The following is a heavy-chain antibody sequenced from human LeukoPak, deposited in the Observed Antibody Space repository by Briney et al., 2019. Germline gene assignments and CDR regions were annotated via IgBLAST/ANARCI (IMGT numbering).Heavy chain of an antibody. CDR3: AHKVEDGYQQPNRNAFDI. D-gene: IGHD2-2*01. Sequence: ESGPTLVNPTQTLTLTCTFSGFSLTTSGVGVGWIRQPPGKALEWLALIYWDDDKRYSPSLRSRLTITKDSSKNQVVLTMTNMDPVDTATYYCAHKVEDGYQQPNRNAFDIWGQGTMVTVSS. J-gene: IGHJ3*02. CDR2: IYWDDDK. V-gene: IGHV2-5*02. CDR1: GFSLTTSGVG.